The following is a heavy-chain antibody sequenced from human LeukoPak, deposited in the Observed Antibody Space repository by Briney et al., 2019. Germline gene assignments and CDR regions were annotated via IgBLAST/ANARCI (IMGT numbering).Heavy chain of an antibody. V-gene: IGHV4-30-2*01. J-gene: IGHJ5*02. CDR1: GGSISSGGYY. D-gene: IGHD3-9*01. Sequence: PSQTLSLTCTVSGGSISSGGYYWSWIRQPPGKGLEWIGYIYHSGSTYYNPSLKSRVAISVDRSKNQFSLKLSSVTAADTAVYYCARIVCYDILTGYYYRAGRLNWFDPWGQGTLVTVSS. CDR2: IYHSGST. CDR3: ARIVCYDILTGYYYRAGRLNWFDP.